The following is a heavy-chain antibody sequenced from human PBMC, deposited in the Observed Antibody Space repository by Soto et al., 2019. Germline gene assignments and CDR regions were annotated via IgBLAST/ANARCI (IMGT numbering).Heavy chain of an antibody. V-gene: IGHV1-69*02. CDR3: AIDSGDYVPPDAFDI. Sequence: QVQLVQSGAEVKKPGSSVKVSCKASGGTFSSYTISWVRQAPGQGLEWMGRIIPILGIANYAQKFQGRVTITADKSTSTAYMELSSLRSEDTAVYYCAIDSGDYVPPDAFDIWGQGTMVTVSS. J-gene: IGHJ3*02. D-gene: IGHD4-17*01. CDR1: GGTFSSYT. CDR2: IIPILGIA.